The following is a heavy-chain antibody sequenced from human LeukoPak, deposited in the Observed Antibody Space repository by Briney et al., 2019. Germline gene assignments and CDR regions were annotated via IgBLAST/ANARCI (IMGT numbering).Heavy chain of an antibody. CDR2: IKRDGSDK. Sequence: PGGSLRLSCAASGFTFSRYWMSWVRQAPGKGLEWAAHIKRDGSDKYYVDSVKGRFTISRDNPKNLLFLQINSLRVEDTAVYYCARETPRRGETRDGYRWGQGTLVTVSS. D-gene: IGHD5-24*01. CDR3: ARETPRRGETRDGYR. V-gene: IGHV3-7*01. CDR1: GFTFSRYW. J-gene: IGHJ4*02.